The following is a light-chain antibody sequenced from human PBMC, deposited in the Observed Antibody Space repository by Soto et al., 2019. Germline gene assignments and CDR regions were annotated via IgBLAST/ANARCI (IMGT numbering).Light chain of an antibody. Sequence: EIVLTQSPGTLSLSPGERATLSCRASRTFASCYLAWYQQKPGQAPRLLIYAASTRATGIPDRFSGSGSGADFTLTISRLEPEDSAVYYCQQYGSSPPYTFGQGTKLEIK. V-gene: IGKV3-20*01. CDR3: QQYGSSPPYT. CDR2: AAS. J-gene: IGKJ2*01. CDR1: RTFASCY.